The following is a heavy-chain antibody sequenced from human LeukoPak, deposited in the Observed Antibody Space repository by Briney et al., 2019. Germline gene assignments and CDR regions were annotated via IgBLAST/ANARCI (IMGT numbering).Heavy chain of an antibody. D-gene: IGHD2-2*01. CDR1: GFIYTSYA. Sequence: GGSLRLSCAASGFIYTSYAMSWVRHTPGKGLEWVSGISGSGATTYYADSVKGRFTISRDNSKNTLYLQMSSLRAEDTAVYYCAKALGVEVPAASRWFDPWGQGTLVTVSS. CDR2: ISGSGATT. CDR3: AKALGVEVPAASRWFDP. V-gene: IGHV3-23*01. J-gene: IGHJ5*02.